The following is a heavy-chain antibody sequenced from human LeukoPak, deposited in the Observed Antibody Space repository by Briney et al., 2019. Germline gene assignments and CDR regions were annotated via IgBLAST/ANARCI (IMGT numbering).Heavy chain of an antibody. J-gene: IGHJ4*02. CDR2: ISYAVSNQ. D-gene: IGHD3-3*01. V-gene: IGHV3-30-3*01. CDR3: TTGTIGNYDFWSGYSIGIDY. Sequence: GGCLRLSCAPSGFTLSSYAIHRVRQAPGNGLEWGAVISYAVSNQYYADSVKGRFTISRDNSKNTLYLQMNSLRAEDTAVYYCTTGTIGNYDFWSGYSIGIDYWGQETRVTVS. CDR1: GFTLSSYA.